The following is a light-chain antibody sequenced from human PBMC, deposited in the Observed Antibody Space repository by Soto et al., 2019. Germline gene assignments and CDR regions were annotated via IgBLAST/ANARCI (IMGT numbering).Light chain of an antibody. CDR2: GVN. CDR3: CSYAGISTFYV. V-gene: IGLV2-23*02. CDR1: SSDVGSYNL. Sequence: QSVLTQPASVSGSPGQSITISCTGTSSDVGSYNLVSWYQQHPGKAPKLMIYGVNKRLSGVSNRFSGSKSGNTASLTISGLQAEDEADYYCCSYAGISTFYVFGTGTKLTVL. J-gene: IGLJ1*01.